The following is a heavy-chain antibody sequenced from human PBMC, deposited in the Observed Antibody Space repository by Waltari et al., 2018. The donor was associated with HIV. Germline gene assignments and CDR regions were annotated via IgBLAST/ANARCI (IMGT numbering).Heavy chain of an antibody. D-gene: IGHD5-12*01. CDR3: ARGDGYAYPN. Sequence: EVQLVASGGGLVQPGGSLRLSCAASGFTFSSSSLHWVRQAPGKGLVWVSRINSEGSSTSYADSVKGRFTISRDNAKNTLYLQMNSLRVEDTAVYYCARGDGYAYPNWGQGTLVTVSS. CDR1: GFTFSSSS. J-gene: IGHJ4*02. CDR2: INSEGSST. V-gene: IGHV3-74*01.